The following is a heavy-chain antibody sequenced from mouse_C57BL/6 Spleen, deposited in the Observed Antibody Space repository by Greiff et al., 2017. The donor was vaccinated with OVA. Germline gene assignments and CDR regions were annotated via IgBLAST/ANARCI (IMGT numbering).Heavy chain of an antibody. CDR3: ARMGLRGAMDY. J-gene: IGHJ4*01. Sequence: QVQLQQSGAELVRPGASVTLSCKASGYTFTDYEMHWVKQTPVHGLEWIGAIDPETGGTAYNQKFKGKATLTVDKSSSTAYMELRSLTSEDSAVYYCARMGLRGAMDYWGQGTSVTVSS. V-gene: IGHV1-15*01. CDR2: IDPETGGT. CDR1: GYTFTDYE. D-gene: IGHD2-4*01.